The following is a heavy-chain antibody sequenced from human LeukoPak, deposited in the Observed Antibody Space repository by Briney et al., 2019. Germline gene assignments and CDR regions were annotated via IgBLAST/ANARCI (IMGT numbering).Heavy chain of an antibody. V-gene: IGHV3-74*01. D-gene: IGHD3-16*01. CDR1: GFTFSNYW. Sequence: GGSLRLSCAASGFTFSNYWMHWVRQAPGKGLVWVSRLNSDGSSTNYADSVKGRFTISRDNAKNTLYLQMNCLRDEDTAVFYCARSRYDYIWGIDYWGQGTLVTISS. J-gene: IGHJ4*02. CDR2: LNSDGSST. CDR3: ARSRYDYIWGIDY.